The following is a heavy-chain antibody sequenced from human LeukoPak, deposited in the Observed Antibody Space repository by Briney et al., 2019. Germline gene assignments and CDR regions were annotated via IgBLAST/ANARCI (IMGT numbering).Heavy chain of an antibody. CDR2: IWYDGSNK. Sequence: GGSLRLSCAASGFTFSSYWMSWVRQAPGKGLEWVAVIWYDGSNKYYADSVKGRFTISRDNSKNTLYLQMNSLRAEDTAVYYCAKEITMIPKLGFDYWGQGTLVTVSS. V-gene: IGHV3-33*06. J-gene: IGHJ4*02. CDR1: GFTFSSYW. CDR3: AKEITMIPKLGFDY. D-gene: IGHD3-22*01.